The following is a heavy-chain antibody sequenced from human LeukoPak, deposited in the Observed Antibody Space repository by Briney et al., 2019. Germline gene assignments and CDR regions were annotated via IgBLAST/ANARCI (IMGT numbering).Heavy chain of an antibody. Sequence: SETLSLTCAVYGGSFSGYYWSWIRQPPGKGLEWIGEINHSGSTNYNPSLKSRVTISVDTSKNQFSLKLSSVTAADTAVYYCARHNGLFDPWGQGTLVTVSS. CDR2: INHSGST. D-gene: IGHD1-14*01. V-gene: IGHV4-34*01. J-gene: IGHJ5*02. CDR3: ARHNGLFDP. CDR1: GGSFSGYY.